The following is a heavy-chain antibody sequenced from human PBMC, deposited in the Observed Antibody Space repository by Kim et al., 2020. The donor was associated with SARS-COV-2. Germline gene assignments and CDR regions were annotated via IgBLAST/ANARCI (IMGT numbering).Heavy chain of an antibody. Sequence: GGSLRLSCAASGFSFSGYTMDWVRQAPGKGLEWVSSISNSSSYINYADSVTGRFTISIDNAKNSLYLQMHRLRAEDTAVYIYARVISSGGSDFDCWGQGTLVTVSS. CDR1: GFSFSGYT. V-gene: IGHV3-21*01. CDR3: ARVISSGGSDFDC. CDR2: ISNSSSYI. J-gene: IGHJ4*02. D-gene: IGHD6-19*01.